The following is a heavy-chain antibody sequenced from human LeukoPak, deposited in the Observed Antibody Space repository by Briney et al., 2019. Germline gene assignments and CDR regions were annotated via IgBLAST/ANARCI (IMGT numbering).Heavy chain of an antibody. CDR3: ARGVGFVKIDY. D-gene: IGHD3-10*01. CDR1: GGSFSGYF. CDR2: IKHSGST. V-gene: IGHV4-34*01. J-gene: IGHJ4*02. Sequence: PSETLSLTCAVYGGSFSGYFWTWIRQPPGKGLEWIGEIKHSGSTNYNPSLKSRVTISVDTSKNQFSLKLTSVTAADTAVYYCARGVGFVKIDYRGQGTLVTVSP.